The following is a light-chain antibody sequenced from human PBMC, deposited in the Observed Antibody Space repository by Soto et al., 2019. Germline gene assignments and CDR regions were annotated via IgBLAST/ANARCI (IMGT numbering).Light chain of an antibody. Sequence: EIVLTQSPATLSLSPGERATLSCRASQSVSSYLAWYQQKPGQAPRLLIYDASNRTTGIPGRFSGSGSGTDFTLTISSLEPEDFVVYYCQQRSNWPPFTFGPGTKVDIK. CDR1: QSVSSY. CDR2: DAS. CDR3: QQRSNWPPFT. V-gene: IGKV3-11*01. J-gene: IGKJ3*01.